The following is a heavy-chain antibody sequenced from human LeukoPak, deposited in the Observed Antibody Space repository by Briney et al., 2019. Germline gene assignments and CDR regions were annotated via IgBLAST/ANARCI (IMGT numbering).Heavy chain of an antibody. Sequence: SETLSLTCAVCGGSFSGYYWSWIRQPPGKGLEWIGEINHSGSTNYDPSLKSRVTISVDTSKNQFSLKLSSVTAADTAVYYCARGRQSVDIVATSREAFDIWGQGTMVTVSS. J-gene: IGHJ3*02. CDR3: ARGRQSVDIVATSREAFDI. CDR1: GGSFSGYY. V-gene: IGHV4-34*01. CDR2: INHSGST. D-gene: IGHD5-12*01.